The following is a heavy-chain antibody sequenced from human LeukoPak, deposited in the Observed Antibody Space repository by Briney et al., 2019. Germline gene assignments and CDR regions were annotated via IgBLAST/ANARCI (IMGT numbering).Heavy chain of an antibody. CDR1: GYTFTSYG. D-gene: IGHD2-2*01. CDR3: ARRIVVVPAAADAFDI. V-gene: IGHV1-18*01. J-gene: IGHJ3*02. Sequence: ALVKVSCKASGYTFTSYGISWVRQAPGQGLEWMGWISAYNGNTNYAQKLQGRVTMTTDTSTSTAYMELRSLRSDDTAVYYCARRIVVVPAAADAFDIWGQGTMVTVSS. CDR2: ISAYNGNT.